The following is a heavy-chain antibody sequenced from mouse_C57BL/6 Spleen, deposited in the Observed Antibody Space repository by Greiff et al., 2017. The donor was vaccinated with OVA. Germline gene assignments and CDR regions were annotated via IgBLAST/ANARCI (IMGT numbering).Heavy chain of an antibody. J-gene: IGHJ4*01. V-gene: IGHV5-17*01. Sequence: VQLKESGGGLVKPGGSLKLSCAASGFTFSDYGMHWVRQAPEKGLEWVAYISSGSSTIYYADTVKGRFTISRDNAKNTLFLQMTSLRSEDTAMYYCATNWGLYYAMDYWGQGTSVTVSS. CDR2: ISSGSSTI. CDR3: ATNWGLYYAMDY. CDR1: GFTFSDYG. D-gene: IGHD4-1*01.